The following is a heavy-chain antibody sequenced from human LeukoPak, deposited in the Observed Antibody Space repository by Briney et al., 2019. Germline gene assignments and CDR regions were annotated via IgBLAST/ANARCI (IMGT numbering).Heavy chain of an antibody. V-gene: IGHV3-21*01. CDR2: ISSSSSYI. CDR1: GFTFSSYS. Sequence: GGSLRLSCAASGFTFSSYSMNWVRQAPGKGLEWVSSISSSSSYIYYADSVKGRFTISRDNAKNSLYLQMNGLRAEDTAVYYCARDPGSSWPYYYYYYYMDVWGKGTTVTVSS. CDR3: ARDPGSSWPYYYYYYYMDV. D-gene: IGHD6-13*01. J-gene: IGHJ6*03.